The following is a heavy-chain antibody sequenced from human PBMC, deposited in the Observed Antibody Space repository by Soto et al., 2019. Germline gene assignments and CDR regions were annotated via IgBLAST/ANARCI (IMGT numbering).Heavy chain of an antibody. J-gene: IGHJ5*02. D-gene: IGHD3-16*01. CDR1: GYTFTGYY. Sequence: ASVKVSCKASGYTFTGYYMHWVRQAPGQGLEWMGWINPNSGGTNYAQKFQGWVTMTRDTSISTAYMELSRLRSDDTAVYYCARIFSLIPWAEPSNCFAPWGRGTFLTVS. V-gene: IGHV1-2*04. CDR2: INPNSGGT. CDR3: ARIFSLIPWAEPSNCFAP.